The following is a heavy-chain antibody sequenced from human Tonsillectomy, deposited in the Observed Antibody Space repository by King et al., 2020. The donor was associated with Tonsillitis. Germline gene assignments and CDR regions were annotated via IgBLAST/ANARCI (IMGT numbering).Heavy chain of an antibody. CDR1: GYSFTGYW. CDR3: ARLDIVATIHDY. V-gene: IGHV5-10-1*01. J-gene: IGHJ4*02. CDR2: IDPSDSYT. Sequence: QLVQSGAEVKKPGESLRISCKGSGYSFTGYWISWVRQMPGKGLEWMGRIDPSDSYTNYSPSFQGHVTISADKSISTAYLQWSGLKASDTAMYFCARLDIVATIHDYWGQGTLVTVSS. D-gene: IGHD5-12*01.